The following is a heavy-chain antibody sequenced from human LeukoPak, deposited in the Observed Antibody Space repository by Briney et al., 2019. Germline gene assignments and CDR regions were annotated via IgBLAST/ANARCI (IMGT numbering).Heavy chain of an antibody. CDR2: INWNGGST. D-gene: IGHD2-15*01. CDR1: GFTFDDYG. J-gene: IGHJ3*02. CDR3: ARDAPEDIVVVVAATPFDI. V-gene: IGHV3-20*04. Sequence: PGGSLRLSCAASGFTFDDYGMSWVRQAPGKGLEWVSGINWNGGSTGYADSVKGRFTISRDNAKNSLYLQMNSLRAEDTALYYCARDAPEDIVVVVAATPFDIWGQGTMVTVSS.